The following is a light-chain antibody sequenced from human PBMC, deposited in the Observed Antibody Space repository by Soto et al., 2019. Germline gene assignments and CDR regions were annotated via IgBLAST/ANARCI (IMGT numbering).Light chain of an antibody. CDR3: SEWYDSLNGLV. V-gene: IGLV1-44*01. CDR2: NNN. J-gene: IGLJ1*01. CDR1: SSNIGRKT. Sequence: QSVLTQPHSASGIPRQRINMSFSGSSSNIGRKTVNWYQQLPGTAHKLLIYNNNQRHSWVPDRFSGSKSGTSASLAISGLQSEDEADYYCSEWYDSLNGLVFVTGTKLTVL.